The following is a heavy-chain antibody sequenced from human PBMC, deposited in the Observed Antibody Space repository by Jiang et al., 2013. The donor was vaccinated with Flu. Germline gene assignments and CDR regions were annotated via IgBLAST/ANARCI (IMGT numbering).Heavy chain of an antibody. CDR2: IYYSGST. D-gene: IGHD6-13*01. CDR1: GGSISSSSYY. J-gene: IGHJ5*02. CDR3: ARDTVSGWYGQGWFDP. Sequence: GSGLVKPSETLSLTCTVSGGSISSSSYYWGWIRQPPGKGLEWIGSIYYSGSTYYNPSLKSRVTISVDTSKNQFSLKLSSVTAADTAVYYCARDTVSGWYGQGWFDPWGQGTLVTVSS. V-gene: IGHV4-39*07.